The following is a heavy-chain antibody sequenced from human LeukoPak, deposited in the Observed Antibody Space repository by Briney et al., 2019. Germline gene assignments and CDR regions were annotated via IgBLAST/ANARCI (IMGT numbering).Heavy chain of an antibody. D-gene: IGHD6-13*01. CDR1: GYSFTSYW. CDR3: ASSHSSNWYPFYFDY. V-gene: IGHV5-51*01. Sequence: GESLKISCKGSGYSFTSYWIGWVRQMPGKGLEWMGIIYPGDSDTRYSPSFQGQVTISADKSFSTAYLQWSSLKASDTAIYYCASSHSSNWYPFYFDYWGQGTLVTVSS. J-gene: IGHJ4*02. CDR2: IYPGDSDT.